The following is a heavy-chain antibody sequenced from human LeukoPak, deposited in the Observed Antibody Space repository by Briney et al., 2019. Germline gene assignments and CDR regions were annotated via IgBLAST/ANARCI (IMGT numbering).Heavy chain of an antibody. Sequence: GGSLRLSCAASGFTVSNSYISWVRQAPGKGLEWVSVIWSDGSTYNTDSVKGRFTISRDNSKNMLSLQMNSLRAEDTAVYYCARSDYSGSGSFYTWAYWGQGTLVTVSS. CDR3: ARSDYSGSGSFYTWAY. J-gene: IGHJ4*02. CDR1: GFTVSNSY. CDR2: IWSDGST. V-gene: IGHV3-66*01. D-gene: IGHD3-10*01.